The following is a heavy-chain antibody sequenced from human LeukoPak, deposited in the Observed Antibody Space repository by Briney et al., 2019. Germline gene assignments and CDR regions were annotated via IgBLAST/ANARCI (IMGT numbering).Heavy chain of an antibody. V-gene: IGHV3-23*01. J-gene: IGHJ4*02. CDR1: GFTFSSYA. CDR2: ISGSGGST. D-gene: IGHD3-10*01. Sequence: VGSLRLSCAASGFTFSSYAMSWVRQAPGKGLEWVSAISGSGGSTYYADSVKGRFTISRDNSKNTLYLQMNSLRAEDTAVYYCAKGSSYRGGYLDYWGQGTLVTVSS. CDR3: AKGSSYRGGYLDY.